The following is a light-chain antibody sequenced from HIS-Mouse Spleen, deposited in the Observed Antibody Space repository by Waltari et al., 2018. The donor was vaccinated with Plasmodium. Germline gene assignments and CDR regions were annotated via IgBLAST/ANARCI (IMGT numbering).Light chain of an antibody. CDR3: QAWDSSTVV. Sequence: SYELTQPPSVSVSPGQTASITCSGDKLGDKYACWYQQKPGQSPVLVIYQDSKRPSGSPERFSVSNSGNTATLTISGTQAMDEADYYCQAWDSSTVVVGGGTKLTVL. V-gene: IGLV3-1*01. J-gene: IGLJ2*01. CDR1: KLGDKY. CDR2: QDS.